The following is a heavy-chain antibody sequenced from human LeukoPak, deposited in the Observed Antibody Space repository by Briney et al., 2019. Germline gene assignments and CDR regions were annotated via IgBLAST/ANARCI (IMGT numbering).Heavy chain of an antibody. CDR2: ISWNSGSI. D-gene: IGHD6-6*01. J-gene: IGHJ4*02. Sequence: GGSLRLSCAASGFTFDDYAMHWVRQAPGKGLEWVSGISWNSGSIGYADSVKGRFTISRDNAKNSLYLQMNSLRAEDTALYYCTKDGGRGLAARYYMGHFDYWGQGTLVTVSS. CDR3: TKDGGRGLAARYYMGHFDY. CDR1: GFTFDDYA. V-gene: IGHV3-9*01.